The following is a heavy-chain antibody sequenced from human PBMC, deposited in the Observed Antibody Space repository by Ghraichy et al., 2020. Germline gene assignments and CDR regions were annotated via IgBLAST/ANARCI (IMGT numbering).Heavy chain of an antibody. J-gene: IGHJ5*02. D-gene: IGHD6-13*01. CDR3: AREEAAARRYNWFDP. Sequence: TLSLTCAISGDSVSSNSAAWNWIRQSPSRGVEWLGRTYYRSKWYNDYAVSVKSRITINPDTSKNQFSLQLNSVTPEDTAVYYCAREEAAARRYNWFDPWGQGTLVTVSS. CDR2: TYYRSKWYN. CDR1: GDSVSSNSAA. V-gene: IGHV6-1*01.